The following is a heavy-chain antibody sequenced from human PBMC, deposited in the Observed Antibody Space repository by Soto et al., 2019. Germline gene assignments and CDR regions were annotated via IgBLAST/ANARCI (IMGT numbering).Heavy chain of an antibody. V-gene: IGHV3-23*01. CDR1: GFTFSSYA. CDR2: VIGCGGST. CDR3: AKGSDLYGDFVYYWFFDL. Sequence: GGSLRLSCAASGFTFSSYAMNWVRLAPGKGLGWGLEVIGCGGSTDNAFSEKGRLTISSVTTKNTRYRQTNSLRAVDTAVNDLAKGSDLYGDFVYYWFFDLWGRGTLVTVSS. D-gene: IGHD4-17*01. J-gene: IGHJ2*01.